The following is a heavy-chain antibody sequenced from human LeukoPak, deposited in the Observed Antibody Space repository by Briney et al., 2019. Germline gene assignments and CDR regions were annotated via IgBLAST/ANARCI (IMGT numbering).Heavy chain of an antibody. CDR1: GGSISSSNW. V-gene: IGHV4-4*02. CDR3: ARSCSSTSCYSSADWFAH. CDR2: IYHSGST. Sequence: PSETLSLTCAVSGGSISSSNWWSWVRQPPGKGLEWIGEIYHSGSTNYNPSLKSRVTISVDKSKNQFSLKLSSVTAADTAVYYCARSCSSTSCYSSADWFAHWGQGTLVNVSS. J-gene: IGHJ5*02. D-gene: IGHD2-2*01.